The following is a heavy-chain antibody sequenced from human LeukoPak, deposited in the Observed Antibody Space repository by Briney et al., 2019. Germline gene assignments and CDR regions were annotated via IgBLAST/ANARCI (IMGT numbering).Heavy chain of an antibody. J-gene: IGHJ4*02. CDR2: IYPGDSDT. Sequence: GESLKISCKGSGYKFANYWITWVRQMPGKGLEWMGIIYPGDSDTRYSPSFEGQVTISADKSISTAYLQWSSLKASDTAMYYCARQTGIAAAGPVDYWGQGTLVTVSS. CDR3: ARQTGIAAAGPVDY. V-gene: IGHV5-51*01. CDR1: GYKFANYW. D-gene: IGHD6-13*01.